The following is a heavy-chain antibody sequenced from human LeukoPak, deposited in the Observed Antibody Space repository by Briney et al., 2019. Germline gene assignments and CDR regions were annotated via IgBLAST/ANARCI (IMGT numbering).Heavy chain of an antibody. Sequence: PSETLSLTCAVYGGSFSGYYWSWVRQPPGKGLEWVGEINHSGSTNYNPSLKSRVTISVDTSKNQFSLKLSSVTAADTAVYYCARGTRGQWLVPRWFDPWGQGTLVTVSS. D-gene: IGHD6-19*01. CDR3: ARGTRGQWLVPRWFDP. V-gene: IGHV4-34*01. CDR2: INHSGST. J-gene: IGHJ5*02. CDR1: GGSFSGYY.